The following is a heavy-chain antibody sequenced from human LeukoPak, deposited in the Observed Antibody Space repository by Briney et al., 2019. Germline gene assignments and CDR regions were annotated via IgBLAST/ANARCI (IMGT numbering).Heavy chain of an antibody. Sequence: SVKVSCKTSGGTFSYFAISWVRQVPGQGLEWMGGIIPIFGTTDYPQKFQDRVTITADKSTNTAYMELSSLKSEDSAVYYCARERHYTTSGVSHYYYYMDVWGHGTTVTVSS. CDR1: GGTFSYFA. V-gene: IGHV1-69*06. J-gene: IGHJ6*03. CDR2: IIPIFGTT. D-gene: IGHD3-3*01. CDR3: ARERHYTTSGVSHYYYYMDV.